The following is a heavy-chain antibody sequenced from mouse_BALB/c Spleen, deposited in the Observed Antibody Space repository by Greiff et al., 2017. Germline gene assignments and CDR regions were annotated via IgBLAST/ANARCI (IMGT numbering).Heavy chain of an antibody. Sequence: QLQESGPELVKPGASVKMSCKASGYTFTSYVMHWVKQKPGQGLEWIGYINPYNDGTKYNEKFKGKATLTSDKSSSTAYMELSSLTSEDSAVYYCARDYGSHYYAMDYWGQGTSVTVSS. CDR1: GYTFTSYV. V-gene: IGHV1-14*01. CDR2: INPYNDGT. J-gene: IGHJ4*01. D-gene: IGHD1-1*01. CDR3: ARDYGSHYYAMDY.